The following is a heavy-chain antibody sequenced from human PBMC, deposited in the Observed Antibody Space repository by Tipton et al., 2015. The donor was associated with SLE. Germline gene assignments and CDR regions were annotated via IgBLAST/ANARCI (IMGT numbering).Heavy chain of an antibody. D-gene: IGHD6-13*01. CDR1: GFTLSSYA. J-gene: IGHJ1*01. CDR3: AKDGAGTYFQH. Sequence: SLRLSCAAPGFTLSSYAMSWVRQAPGKGLEWVSVIYSGGSTYYADSVKDRFTISRDNSKNTLYLQMNSLRVEDTAVYYCAKDGAGTYFQHWGQGTLVTVSS. CDR2: IYSGGST. V-gene: IGHV3-23*03.